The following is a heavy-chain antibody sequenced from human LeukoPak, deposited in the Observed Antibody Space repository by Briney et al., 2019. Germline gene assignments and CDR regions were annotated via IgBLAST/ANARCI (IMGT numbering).Heavy chain of an antibody. Sequence: GGSPRLSCAAPGFTFSSYWMHWVRQAPGKGLVWVSHINSDGRSTNYADSVKGRFTISRDNAKNTLYLQMNSLRAEDTAVYYCARDYDFDDYWGQGTLVTVSS. J-gene: IGHJ4*02. D-gene: IGHD3-3*01. CDR3: ARDYDFDDY. CDR2: INSDGRST. V-gene: IGHV3-74*01. CDR1: GFTFSSYW.